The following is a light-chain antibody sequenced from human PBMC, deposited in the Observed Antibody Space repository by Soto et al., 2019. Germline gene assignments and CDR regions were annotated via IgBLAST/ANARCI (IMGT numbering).Light chain of an antibody. CDR1: SSDVGAYNY. CDR2: EVS. J-gene: IGLJ2*01. Sequence: ALTQPASVSGSPGQSITISCTGTSSDVGAYNYISWYQQHPGKAPKLMIYEVSNRPSGVSTRFSGSKSGNTASLTISGLQAEDEGDYYCSTYINSITFVIFGGGTKLTVL. V-gene: IGLV2-14*01. CDR3: STYINSITFVI.